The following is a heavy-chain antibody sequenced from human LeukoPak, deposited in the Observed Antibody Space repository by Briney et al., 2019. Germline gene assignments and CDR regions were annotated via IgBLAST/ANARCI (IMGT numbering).Heavy chain of an antibody. D-gene: IGHD2-2*01. CDR1: GGSFSGYY. J-gene: IGHJ6*04. CDR2: INHSGST. V-gene: IGHV4-34*01. CDR3: ARRDSCSSTSCYARGYYYYDMDV. Sequence: PSETLSLTCAVYGGSFSGYYWSWIRQPPGNGLEWIGEINHSGSTNYNPSLKSRVTISVDTSKNQFSLKLSSVTAADTAVYYCARRDSCSSTSCYARGYYYYDMDVWGKGTTVTVSS.